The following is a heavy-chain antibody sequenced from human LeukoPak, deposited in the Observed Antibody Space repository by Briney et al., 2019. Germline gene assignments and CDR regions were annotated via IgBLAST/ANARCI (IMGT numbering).Heavy chain of an antibody. D-gene: IGHD3-3*01. V-gene: IGHV4-31*03. Sequence: PSQTLSLTCTVSGGSINRGDYYWTWIRQHPGKGLEWIGYIYYSGSTYYNPSLKSRVTISLDTSKNQFSLKLTYVTAADTAVYYCARAITIYGVVTPFDPWGQGTLVTVSS. J-gene: IGHJ5*02. CDR1: GGSINRGDYY. CDR3: ARAITIYGVVTPFDP. CDR2: IYYSGST.